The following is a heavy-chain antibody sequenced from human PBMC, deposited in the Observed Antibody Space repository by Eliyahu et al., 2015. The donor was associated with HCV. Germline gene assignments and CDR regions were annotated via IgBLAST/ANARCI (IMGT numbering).Heavy chain of an antibody. CDR3: ARKEAVAGIGEGNWFDP. V-gene: IGHV4-39*01. CDR1: GGSISSSXXY. Sequence: QLQLQESGPGLVKPSETLSLXCTVSGGSISSSXXYWGWIRQPPGKGLEWIGSIYYSGSTYYNPSLKSRVTISVDTSKNQFSLKLSPVTAADTAVYYCARKEAVAGIGEGNWFDPWGQGTLVTVSS. J-gene: IGHJ5*02. D-gene: IGHD6-19*01. CDR2: IYYSGST.